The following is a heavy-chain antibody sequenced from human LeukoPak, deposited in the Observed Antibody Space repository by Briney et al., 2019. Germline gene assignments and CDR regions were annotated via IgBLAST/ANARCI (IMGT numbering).Heavy chain of an antibody. D-gene: IGHD3-3*01. J-gene: IGHJ4*02. Sequence: GGSLRLSCAASGFTFSSYSMNWVRQAPGKGLEWVSFISSSSGAIYYADSVKGRFTISRDNAKNSLHLQMNSLRDEDTAVYYCARGRSGSYNDYWGQGTLVTVSS. CDR1: GFTFSSYS. V-gene: IGHV3-48*02. CDR2: ISSSSGAI. CDR3: ARGRSGSYNDY.